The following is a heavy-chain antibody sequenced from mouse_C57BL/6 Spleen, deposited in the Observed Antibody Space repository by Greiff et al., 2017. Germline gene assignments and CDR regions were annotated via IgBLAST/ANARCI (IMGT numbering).Heavy chain of an antibody. J-gene: IGHJ4*01. CDR3: ARWDSKGAMDY. V-gene: IGHV1-22*01. D-gene: IGHD2-5*01. Sequence: EVTLMESGPELVKPGASVKLSCKASGYTFTDYNMHWVKQSHGKSLEWIGYINANNGGNSYNQKFKGKDTLTVKQASSTTYRELRSRTSEDSAVYYCARWDSKGAMDYCGQGTSVTVSS. CDR1: GYTFTDYN. CDR2: INANNGGN.